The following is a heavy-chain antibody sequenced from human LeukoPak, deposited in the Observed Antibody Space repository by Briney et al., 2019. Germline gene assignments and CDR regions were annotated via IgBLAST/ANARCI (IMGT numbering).Heavy chain of an antibody. D-gene: IGHD6-19*01. V-gene: IGHV3-7*03. CDR1: GFSFNSYW. CDR3: ARYNSAWKTDDY. Sequence: PGGSLRLSCAASGFSFNSYWMTWVRQPPGKGLEWVAEIKQDGSDKYYAGSVKGRFTISRDNAKNSLYLQMNSLRAEDTAVYFCARYNSAWKTDDYWGQGTLVTVPS. CDR2: IKQDGSDK. J-gene: IGHJ4*02.